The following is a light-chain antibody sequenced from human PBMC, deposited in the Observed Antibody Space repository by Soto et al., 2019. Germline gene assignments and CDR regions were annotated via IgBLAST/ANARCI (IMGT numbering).Light chain of an antibody. Sequence: SYELTQPPSVSVAPGQTAAITCGGDNIGAKSVHWYQQRPGQAPVLVVYEDSDRPSGIPERFSGSNSGNAATLTIRRGEAGYEADYHCQVWNGNREHQGVVFGGGTKVTVL. CDR2: EDS. V-gene: IGLV3-21*02. J-gene: IGLJ2*01. CDR1: NIGAKS. CDR3: QVWNGNREHQGVV.